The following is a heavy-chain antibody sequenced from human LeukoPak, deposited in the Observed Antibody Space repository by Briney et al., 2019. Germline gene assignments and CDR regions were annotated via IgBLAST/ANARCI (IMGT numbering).Heavy chain of an antibody. V-gene: IGHV3-23*01. Sequence: GGSLRLSCAASGFTFSSYAMSWVRQAPGKGLEWVSAISGSGGSTYYADSVKGRFTISRDNSKNTLYLQMNSLRAEDTAVYYCARGNSESYSGSDYWGQGTLVTVSS. CDR2: ISGSGGST. CDR3: ARGNSESYSGSDY. J-gene: IGHJ4*02. CDR1: GFTFSSYA. D-gene: IGHD1-26*01.